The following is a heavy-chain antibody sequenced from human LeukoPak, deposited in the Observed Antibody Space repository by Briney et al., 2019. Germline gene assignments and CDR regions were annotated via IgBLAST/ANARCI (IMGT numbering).Heavy chain of an antibody. CDR2: IKSKTDGGTT. Sequence: GGSLRLSCAASGFTFSNAWMSWVRQAPGKGLEWVGRIKSKTDGGTTDYAAPVKGRFTISRDDSKNTLYLQMNSLKTEGTAVYYCTTGPSIAVAGAPVDYWGQGTLVTVSS. CDR1: GFTFSNAW. V-gene: IGHV3-15*01. CDR3: TTGPSIAVAGAPVDY. D-gene: IGHD6-19*01. J-gene: IGHJ4*02.